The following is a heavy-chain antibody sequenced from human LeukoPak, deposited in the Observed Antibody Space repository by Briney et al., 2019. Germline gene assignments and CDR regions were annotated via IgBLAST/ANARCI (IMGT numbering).Heavy chain of an antibody. V-gene: IGHV3-30-3*02. CDR1: GFTFSSYA. CDR2: ISYDGSNK. CDR3: AKWELELDY. Sequence: GGSLRLSCAASGFTFSSYAMHWVRQAPGKGLEWVAVISYDGSNKYYADSVKGRFTISRDNSKNTLYLQMNSLRAEDTAVYYCAKWELELDYWGQGTLVTVSS. D-gene: IGHD1-1*01. J-gene: IGHJ4*02.